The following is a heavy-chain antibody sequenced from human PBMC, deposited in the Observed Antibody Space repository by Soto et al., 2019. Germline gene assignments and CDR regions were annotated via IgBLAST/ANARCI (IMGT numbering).Heavy chain of an antibody. J-gene: IGHJ4*02. Sequence: ETLSLTCIVSGDSVSSGTYYWSWIWQPPGKGLEWIGYIYYRGSTNYNPSLKSRVTISIDTSRNQFSLKVSSVNAADTAVYYCARGLDYVGFDYWGQGTLVTVSS. D-gene: IGHD4-17*01. CDR2: IYYRGST. CDR3: ARGLDYVGFDY. CDR1: GDSVSSGTYY. V-gene: IGHV4-61*01.